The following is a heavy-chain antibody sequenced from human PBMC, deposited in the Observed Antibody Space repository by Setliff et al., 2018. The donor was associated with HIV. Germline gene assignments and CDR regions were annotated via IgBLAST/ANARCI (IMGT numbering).Heavy chain of an antibody. Sequence: SETLSLTCTVSGASIGSVNYYWGWFRQPPGKGLEWIGSVSYSGTTYYNPSLQSRVTVSGDTSKNQFSLNLNSVTAADTAVYYCARQSLLGKIAVAAYDYWGQGTLVAVSS. CDR2: VSYSGTT. J-gene: IGHJ4*02. CDR3: ARQSLLGKIAVAAYDY. D-gene: IGHD6-19*01. CDR1: GASIGSVNYY. V-gene: IGHV4-39*01.